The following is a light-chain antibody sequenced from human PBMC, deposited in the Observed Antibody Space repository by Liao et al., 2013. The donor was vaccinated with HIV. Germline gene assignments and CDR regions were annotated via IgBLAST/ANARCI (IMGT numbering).Light chain of an antibody. CDR3: QAWDVTTGV. CDR1: KLGDKY. Sequence: SYELTQPPSVSVSPGQTASITCSGDKLGDKYACWYQQKPGQSPVLVIYQDTNRPSGIPERFSGSTSGNAATLTISGTQAMDEAAYYCQAWDVTTGVFGAGTTLTVL. J-gene: IGLJ3*02. CDR2: QDT. V-gene: IGLV3-1*01.